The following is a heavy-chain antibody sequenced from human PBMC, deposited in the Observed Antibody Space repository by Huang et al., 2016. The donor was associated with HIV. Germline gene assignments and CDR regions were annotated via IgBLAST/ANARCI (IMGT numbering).Heavy chain of an antibody. D-gene: IGHD1-26*01. CDR3: ARHWEGSFYSYYYIDV. CDR2: IYHMVAT. J-gene: IGHJ6*03. CDR1: GASISSSSYY. V-gene: IGHV4-39*01. Sequence: QVKLQESGPGLVKSSETLSLTCTVSGASISSSSYYWGWIRQPPGKGLEWLGTIYHMVATYYRPALKRRLSMSVDTSENQVSVRLRSVTAADTAVYFCARHWEGSFYSYYYIDVWGPGTTVTVSS.